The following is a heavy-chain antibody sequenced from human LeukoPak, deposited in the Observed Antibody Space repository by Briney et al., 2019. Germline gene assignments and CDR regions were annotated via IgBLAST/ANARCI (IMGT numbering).Heavy chain of an antibody. V-gene: IGHV4-4*07. CDR1: GSSISSYH. J-gene: IGHJ5*02. CDR2: LSASGST. D-gene: IGHD6-13*01. Sequence: WDTLSLTCTLSGSSISSYHWTWIRQPAGKGLEWIGRLSASGSTNFNPSLKSRVTISVDKSKKQFSLKVSSVTAADTAVYYCARDADGAAQFDPWGQGTLVTVSS. CDR3: ARDADGAAQFDP.